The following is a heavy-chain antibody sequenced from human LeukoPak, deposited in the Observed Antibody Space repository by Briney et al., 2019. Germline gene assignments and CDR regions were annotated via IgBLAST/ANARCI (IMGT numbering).Heavy chain of an antibody. Sequence: SESLSLTCTVSGVSISSYYWSWIRQPPGKGLEWIGYIYYSGSTNYNPSLKSRVTISVDTTKNQFSLKLSSVTAADTAVYYCARDKYSSGWYKNWFDPWGQGTMVTVSS. D-gene: IGHD6-19*01. CDR1: GVSISSYY. V-gene: IGHV4-59*01. CDR2: IYYSGST. J-gene: IGHJ5*02. CDR3: ARDKYSSGWYKNWFDP.